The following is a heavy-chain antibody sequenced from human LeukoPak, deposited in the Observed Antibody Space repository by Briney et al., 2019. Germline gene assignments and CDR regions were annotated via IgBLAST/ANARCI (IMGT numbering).Heavy chain of an antibody. Sequence: GRSLRLSCAASGFTFSSYGMHWVRQAPGMGLEWVAVISYDGSNKYYADSVKGRFTISRDNSKNTLYLQMNSLRAEDTAVYYCAKSGAYGSGSRARNYAFDIWGQGTMVTVSS. CDR3: AKSGAYGSGSRARNYAFDI. J-gene: IGHJ3*02. V-gene: IGHV3-30*18. CDR2: ISYDGSNK. CDR1: GFTFSSYG. D-gene: IGHD3-10*01.